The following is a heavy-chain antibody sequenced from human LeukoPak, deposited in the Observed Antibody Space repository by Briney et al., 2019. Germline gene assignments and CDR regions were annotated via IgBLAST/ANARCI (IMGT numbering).Heavy chain of an antibody. CDR1: GFTFSDYY. D-gene: IGHD4/OR15-4a*01. Sequence: GGSLRPSCAASGFTFSDYYMSWIRQAPGKGLEWVSYISSGGDTTYYADSVTGRFTISRDNAKNSLYLQMNSLRAEDTAIYYCATYDYGADYFDYWGQGTLVTVST. V-gene: IGHV3-11*01. CDR3: ATYDYGADYFDY. J-gene: IGHJ4*02. CDR2: ISSGGDTT.